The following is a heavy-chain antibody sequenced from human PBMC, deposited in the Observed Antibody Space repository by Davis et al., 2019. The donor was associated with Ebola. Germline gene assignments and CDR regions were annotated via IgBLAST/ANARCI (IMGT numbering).Heavy chain of an antibody. CDR3: ASHYGDYDNDAFDI. CDR2: IYYSGST. D-gene: IGHD4-17*01. Sequence: TWVRQHPGKGLEWIGYIYYSGSTYYNPSLKSRVTISVDTSKNQFSLKLSSVTAADTAVYYCASHYGDYDNDAFDIWGQGTMVTVSS. V-gene: IGHV4-31*02. J-gene: IGHJ3*02.